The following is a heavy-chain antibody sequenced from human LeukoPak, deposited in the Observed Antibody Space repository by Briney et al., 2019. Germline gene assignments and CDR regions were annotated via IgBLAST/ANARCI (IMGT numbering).Heavy chain of an antibody. CDR3: ATDRATQYFDY. D-gene: IGHD2-15*01. CDR1: GITFRNYG. CDR2: IWYDGSNK. V-gene: IGHV3-33*01. Sequence: GGSLRLSCAASGITFRNYGMHWVRQAPGKGLEWVAVIWYDGSNKDYADSVKGRFTVSRDNSRNTLFLQMNSLGVEDTAVYYCATDRATQYFDYWGQGTLVSVPS. J-gene: IGHJ4*02.